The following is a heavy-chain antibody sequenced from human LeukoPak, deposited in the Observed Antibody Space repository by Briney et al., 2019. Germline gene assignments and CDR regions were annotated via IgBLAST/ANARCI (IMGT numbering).Heavy chain of an antibody. V-gene: IGHV1-2*02. CDR3: ARDVDSGWYYGY. D-gene: IGHD6-19*01. Sequence: ASVTVSCTASGHTFTGNYIHWVRQVPGQGLEWMGWINPNSGGTNYAQKFQDRVTMTRDTSISTAYMELSRLTSDDTAVYYCARDVDSGWYYGYWGQGTLVTVSS. CDR2: INPNSGGT. CDR1: GHTFTGNY. J-gene: IGHJ4*02.